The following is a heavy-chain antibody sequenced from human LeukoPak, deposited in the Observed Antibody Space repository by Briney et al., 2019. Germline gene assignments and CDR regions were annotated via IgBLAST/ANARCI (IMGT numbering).Heavy chain of an antibody. CDR2: IYHSGST. CDR1: GVSISSSNSY. V-gene: IGHV4-39*06. CDR3: ARTYGDYFDY. D-gene: IGHD4-17*01. Sequence: PSETLSLTCTVSGVSISSSNSYWGWIRQPPGKGLEWIGEIYHSGSTNYNPSLKSRVTISVDTSKNQFPLKLSSVTAADTAVYYCARTYGDYFDYWGQGTLVTVSS. J-gene: IGHJ4*02.